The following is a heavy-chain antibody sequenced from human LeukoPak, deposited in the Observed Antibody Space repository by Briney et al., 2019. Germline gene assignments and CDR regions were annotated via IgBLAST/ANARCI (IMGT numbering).Heavy chain of an antibody. CDR1: GGTFSSYA. D-gene: IGHD6-13*01. V-gene: IGHV1-69*13. CDR2: IIPIFGTA. J-gene: IGHJ3*02. CDR3: ARDPGIGAFDI. Sequence: ASVKVSCKASGGTFSSYAISWVRQAPGQGLEWMGGIIPIFGTANYAQKFQGRVTITADESTSTAYMELSSLRSEGTAVYYCARDPGIGAFDIWGQGTMVTVSS.